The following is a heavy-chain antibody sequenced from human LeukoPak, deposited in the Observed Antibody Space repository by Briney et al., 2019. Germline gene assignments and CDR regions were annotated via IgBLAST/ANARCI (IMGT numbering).Heavy chain of an antibody. CDR1: GFTFSSYG. V-gene: IGHV3-30*02. CDR3: ANIHSAAVADHGS. CDR2: IRYDGSNK. Sequence: QPGGSLRLSCAASGFTFSSYGMHWVRQAPGKGLEWVAFIRYDGSNKYYADSVKGRFTISRDNSKNTLYLQMNSLRAEDTAVYYCANIHSAAVADHGSWGQGTLVTVSS. D-gene: IGHD6-19*01. J-gene: IGHJ4*02.